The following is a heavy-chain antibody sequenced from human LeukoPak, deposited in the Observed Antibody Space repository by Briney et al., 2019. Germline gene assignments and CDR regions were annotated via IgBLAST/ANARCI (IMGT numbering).Heavy chain of an antibody. D-gene: IGHD3-10*02. J-gene: IGHJ6*02. CDR1: GLTFSAYD. CDR2: NGTENKP. V-gene: IGHV3-30*02. CDR3: ARDLHYYVAMDF. Sequence: QSGVSLTLSCEASGLTFSAYDMTWVRQPPGQGLEWLPSNGTENKPHDSASVKGRFAISRNKSKSVLFLQLTSQRGENTALYCGARDLHYYVAMDFGGQGPTVT.